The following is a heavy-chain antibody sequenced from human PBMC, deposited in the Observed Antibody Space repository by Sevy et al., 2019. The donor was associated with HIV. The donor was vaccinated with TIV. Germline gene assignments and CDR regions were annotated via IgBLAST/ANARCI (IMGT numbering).Heavy chain of an antibody. J-gene: IGHJ6*03. CDR3: ARAGRGPAAYYYYMDV. CDR2: INPNSGGT. CDR1: GYTFTGYY. Sequence: ASVKVSCKASGYTFTGYYMHWVRQAPGQGLEWMGWINPNSGGTNYAQKFQGRVTMTRDTSISTAYMELSRLRSDDTAAYYCARAGRGPAAYYYYMDVWGKGTTVTVSS. V-gene: IGHV1-2*02. D-gene: IGHD2-2*01.